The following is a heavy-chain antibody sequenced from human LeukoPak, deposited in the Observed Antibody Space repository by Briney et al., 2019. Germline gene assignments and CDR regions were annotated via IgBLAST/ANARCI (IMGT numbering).Heavy chain of an antibody. D-gene: IGHD3-22*01. J-gene: IGHJ4*02. CDR1: GFTFSSYW. V-gene: IGHV3-74*01. Sequence: GGSLRLSCAASGFTFSSYWMHWVRQAPGKGLAWVSRINSDGSSTSYADSVKGRFTISRDNAKNTLYLQMNSLRAEDTAVYYCARATLYYYDSSGYIDYWGQGTLVTVSS. CDR3: ARATLYYYDSSGYIDY. CDR2: INSDGSST.